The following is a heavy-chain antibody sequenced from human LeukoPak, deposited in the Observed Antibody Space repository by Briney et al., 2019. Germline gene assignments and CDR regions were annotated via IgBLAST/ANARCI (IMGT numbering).Heavy chain of an antibody. CDR1: GFTFSNAW. CDR2: IKSKTDGGTT. Sequence: GSLRLSCAASGFTFSNAWMTWVRQAPGKGLEWVGRIKSKTDGGTTDYVAPVNGRFTISRDDSNKTVYLQMHSLKTEDTAVYYCTTGIGGVTHRYFDPWGRGTLLTVSS. D-gene: IGHD3-16*01. V-gene: IGHV3-15*01. CDR3: TTGIGGVTHRYFDP. J-gene: IGHJ2*01.